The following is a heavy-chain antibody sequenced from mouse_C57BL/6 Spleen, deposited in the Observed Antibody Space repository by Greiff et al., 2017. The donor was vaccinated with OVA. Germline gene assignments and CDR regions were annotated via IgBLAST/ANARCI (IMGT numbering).Heavy chain of an antibody. V-gene: IGHV3-6*01. Sequence: EVKLVESGPGLVKPSQSLSLTCSVTGYSITSGYYWNWIRQFPGNKLEWMGYIIYDGSNNYNPSLKNRISITRDTSKNQFFLKLNSVTTEDTATYYCASNWDNYFDYWGQGTTLTVSS. J-gene: IGHJ2*01. CDR2: IIYDGSN. D-gene: IGHD4-1*01. CDR1: GYSITSGYY. CDR3: ASNWDNYFDY.